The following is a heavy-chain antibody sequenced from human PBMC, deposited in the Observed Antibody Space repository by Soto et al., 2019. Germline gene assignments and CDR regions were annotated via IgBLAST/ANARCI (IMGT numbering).Heavy chain of an antibody. CDR3: ARGDVEYSSSPNIGMDV. CDR1: GFTFSSYE. D-gene: IGHD6-6*01. CDR2: ISSSGSTI. J-gene: IGHJ6*02. V-gene: IGHV3-48*03. Sequence: PGGSLRLSCAASGFTFSSYEMNWVRQAPGKGLEWVSYISSSGSTIYYADSVKGRFTISRDNAKNSLYLQMNSLRAEDTAVYYCARGDVEYSSSPNIGMDVWGQGTTVTVSS.